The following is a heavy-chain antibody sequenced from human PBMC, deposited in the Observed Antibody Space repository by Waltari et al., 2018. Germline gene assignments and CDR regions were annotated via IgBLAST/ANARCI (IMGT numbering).Heavy chain of an antibody. D-gene: IGHD3-22*01. V-gene: IGHV3-53*02. J-gene: IGHJ4*02. CDR2: IYSGGST. CDR3: AREILADDSSGYYPEY. Sequence: EVQLVETGGGLIQPGGSLRLSCAASGFTVSSNYMSWVRQAPGKGLEWVSVIYSGGSTYYADSVKGRFTISRDNSKNTLYLQMNSLRAEDTVVYYCAREILADDSSGYYPEYWGQGTLVTVSS. CDR1: GFTVSSNY.